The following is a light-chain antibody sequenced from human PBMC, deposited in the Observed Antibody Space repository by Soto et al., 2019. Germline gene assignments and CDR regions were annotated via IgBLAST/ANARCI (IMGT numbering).Light chain of an antibody. CDR1: SSKIGAGYD. Sequence: QSVLTQPPSVSGSPGQRVTISCTGSSSKIGAGYDVHWYQQLPGTAPKLLIYGNSNRPSGVPDRFSGSKSGTSASLAITGLHAEDEAEYYCQSYDSSLSGSVFGGGTKLTVL. V-gene: IGLV1-40*01. CDR2: GNS. J-gene: IGLJ2*01. CDR3: QSYDSSLSGSV.